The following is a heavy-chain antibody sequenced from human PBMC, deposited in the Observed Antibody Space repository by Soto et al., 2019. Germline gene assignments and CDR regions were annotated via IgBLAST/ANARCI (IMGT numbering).Heavy chain of an antibody. V-gene: IGHV1-58*01. CDR2: IVVGSGNT. CDR3: AADRDSSSPHGMDV. Sequence: ASVKVSCKASGFTFTSSAVQWVRQARGQRLEWIGWIVVGSGNTNYAQKFQERVTVTRDMSTSTAYMELSSLRSEDTAVYYCAADRDSSSPHGMDVWGQGTTVTVSS. CDR1: GFTFTSSA. J-gene: IGHJ6*02. D-gene: IGHD6-13*01.